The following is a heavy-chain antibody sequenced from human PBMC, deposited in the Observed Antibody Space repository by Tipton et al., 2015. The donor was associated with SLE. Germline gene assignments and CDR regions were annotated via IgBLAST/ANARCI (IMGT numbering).Heavy chain of an antibody. J-gene: IGHJ5*02. CDR1: GGSISNSDYF. CDR2: IHYSGTA. V-gene: IGHV4-39*07. D-gene: IGHD2-2*01. CDR3: ARDRAICTRTTCYGDNWFDP. Sequence: TLSFTCTVSGGSISNSDYFWGWVRQSPEKGLEWIGIIHYSGTAYYNPSLKSRVTISVDTSKNQFSLKVNSLTAADTAVYYCARDRAICTRTTCYGDNWFDPWGQGTLVTVSS.